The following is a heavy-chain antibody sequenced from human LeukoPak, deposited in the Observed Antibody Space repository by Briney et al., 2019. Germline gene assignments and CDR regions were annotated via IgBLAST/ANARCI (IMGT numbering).Heavy chain of an antibody. Sequence: ASVKVSCKASGGTFRSGSINWVRQAPGQGLEWMGRIVPMPDITTYSQTFQGRVTITADKSTSTAYMELSSLTSEDTAVYYCARASDSETTWDYFDSWGQGSLVIVSS. CDR1: GGTFRSGS. J-gene: IGHJ4*02. D-gene: IGHD4-17*01. CDR2: IVPMPDIT. CDR3: ARASDSETTWDYFDS. V-gene: IGHV1-69*02.